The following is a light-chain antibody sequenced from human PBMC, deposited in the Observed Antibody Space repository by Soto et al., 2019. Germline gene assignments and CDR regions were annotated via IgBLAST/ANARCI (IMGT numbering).Light chain of an antibody. CDR2: EVS. Sequence: QSALTQPPSASGSPGQSVTVSCTGTSSDIGGHNFVSWYQQHPGKAPKVMIYEVSKRPSGVPDRFSGSKSGNTASLTVSGLQVEDYADYYCSSYAGDNNLVVFGGGTKLTVL. CDR3: SSYAGDNNLVV. V-gene: IGLV2-8*01. CDR1: SSDIGGHNF. J-gene: IGLJ2*01.